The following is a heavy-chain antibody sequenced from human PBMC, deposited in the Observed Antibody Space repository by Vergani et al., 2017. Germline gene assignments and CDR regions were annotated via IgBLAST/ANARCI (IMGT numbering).Heavy chain of an antibody. CDR1: GYTFTGYY. CDR3: ARMPGVVLRAPGFYGDYADDY. CDR2: INPNSGGT. D-gene: IGHD4-17*01. V-gene: IGHV1-2*02. Sequence: QVQLVQSGAEVKKPGASVKVSCKASGYTFTGYYMHWVRQAPGQGLEWMGWINPNSGGTNYAQKFQGRVTMTRDTSISTAYMELSRLRSDDTAVYYCARMPGVVLRAPGFYGDYADDYWGQGTLVTVSS. J-gene: IGHJ4*02.